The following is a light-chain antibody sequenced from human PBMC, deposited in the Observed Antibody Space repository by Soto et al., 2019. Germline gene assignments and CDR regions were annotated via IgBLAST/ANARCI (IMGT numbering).Light chain of an antibody. J-gene: IGLJ2*01. Sequence: SYELTQPPSVSVSPGQTASITCSGDKLGDKYACWYQQKPGQSPVLVIYQDSKRPSGIPERFSGSNSGYTATLTISGTQAMDEADYYCQAWDSSPYVVFGGGTKVTVL. V-gene: IGLV3-1*01. CDR2: QDS. CDR1: KLGDKY. CDR3: QAWDSSPYVV.